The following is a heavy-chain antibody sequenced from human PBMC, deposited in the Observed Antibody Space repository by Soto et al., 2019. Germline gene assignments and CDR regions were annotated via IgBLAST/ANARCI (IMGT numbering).Heavy chain of an antibody. CDR3: ATMKRARLDS. D-gene: IGHD6-25*01. V-gene: IGHV1-69*01. CDR1: GGSFSSYA. J-gene: IGHJ4*02. CDR2: IIPVFGTA. Sequence: QVLLVQSGAEVKKSGSSVKVSCKASGGSFSSYAISWVRQAPGQGLEWMGGIIPVFGTANYAQKFQGRVTITADESTSTVYMELSSLRSEDTATYYCATMKRARLDSWGRGTVVTVSS.